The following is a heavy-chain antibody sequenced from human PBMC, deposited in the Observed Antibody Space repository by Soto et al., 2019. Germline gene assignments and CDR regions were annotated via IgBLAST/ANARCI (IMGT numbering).Heavy chain of an antibody. J-gene: IGHJ5*02. V-gene: IGHV1-69*13. CDR2: IIPIFGTA. CDR1: GVTFSSYA. D-gene: IGHD3-10*01. Sequence: SVKVSCKASGVTFSSYAISWERQVPGQGLEWMGGIIPIFGTANYAQKFQGRVTIPADDSTSTADMELSSLRSEDTAVYCCARAAITMVRGSWFDPWGQGTLVTVSS. CDR3: ARAAITMVRGSWFDP.